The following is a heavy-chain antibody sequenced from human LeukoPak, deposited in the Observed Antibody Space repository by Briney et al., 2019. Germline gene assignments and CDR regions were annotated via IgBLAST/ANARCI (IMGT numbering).Heavy chain of an antibody. CDR1: GGSISSSDYY. D-gene: IGHD1-7*01. J-gene: IGHJ3*02. CDR3: ARVYWNYAFDI. V-gene: IGHV4-30-4*08. Sequence: SETLSLTCTVSGGSISSSDYYWSWIRQPPGKGLEWIGYIYYSGSTYYNPSLKSRVTISVDTSKNQFSLKLSSVTAADTAVYYCARVYWNYAFDIWGQGTMVTVSS. CDR2: IYYSGST.